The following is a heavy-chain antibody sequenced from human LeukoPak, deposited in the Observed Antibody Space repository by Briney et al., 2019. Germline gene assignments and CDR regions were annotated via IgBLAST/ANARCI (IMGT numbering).Heavy chain of an antibody. Sequence: GSLRLPCAGSRFTFSSYSMNWVRQAPGKGLEWVSYADSVKGRFTISRDNAKNSLYLQMNSLRGEDTAVYYCARDGVVVAGTRRAFDIWGQGTMVTVSS. V-gene: IGHV3-48*01. CDR1: RFTFSSYS. D-gene: IGHD6-19*01. J-gene: IGHJ3*02. CDR3: ARDGVVVAGTRRAFDI.